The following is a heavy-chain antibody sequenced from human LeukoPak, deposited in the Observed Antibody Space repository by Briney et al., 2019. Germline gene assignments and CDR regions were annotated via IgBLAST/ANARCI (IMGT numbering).Heavy chain of an antibody. J-gene: IGHJ4*02. CDR1: GFTFSDSY. V-gene: IGHV3-11*01. Sequence: KPGGYLRLSCAASGFTFSDSYMSWIRQAPGKGLEYISYISSSGSTICYADSVKGRFTLSRDNAKNSLSLEMNSLRAEDTAVYYCARGKYSFDYWGQGTLVTVSS. CDR2: ISSSGSTI. CDR3: ARGKYSFDY.